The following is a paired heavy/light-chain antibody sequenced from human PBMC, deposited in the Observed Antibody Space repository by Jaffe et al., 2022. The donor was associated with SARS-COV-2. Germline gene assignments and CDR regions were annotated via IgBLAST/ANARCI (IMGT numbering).Heavy chain of an antibody. D-gene: IGHD1-1*01. Sequence: EVQLLESGGGLVQPGGSLRLSCAASGFTFSNYAMSWVRQAPGKGLEWVSVIGASGGNTYYADSVKGRFTISRDNSKNALYVQMNSLRAEDTAVYYCAKCSTWNPRDGWFDPWGQGTLLTVSS. J-gene: IGHJ5*02. CDR1: GFTFSNYA. CDR2: IGASGGNT. V-gene: IGHV3-23*01. CDR3: AKCSTWNPRDGWFDP.
Light chain of an antibody. CDR1: QSITSW. J-gene: IGKJ2*01. CDR3: QHYYSFPYT. V-gene: IGKV1-5*03. Sequence: DIQMTQSPSTLSASVGDRVIITCRASQSITSWLAWYQQKPGKAPKLLIYKASSLESGVPSRFSGSGSGTEFTLTISSLQPDDFATYYCQHYYSFPYTFGQGTKLEIK. CDR2: KAS.